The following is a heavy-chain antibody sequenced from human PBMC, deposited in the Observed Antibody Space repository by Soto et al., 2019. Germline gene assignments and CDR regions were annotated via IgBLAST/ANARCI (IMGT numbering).Heavy chain of an antibody. CDR2: IIPMFGTA. CDR3: ARDGGEADGHNFGFSYY. J-gene: IGHJ4*02. CDR1: GGTFSSYA. Sequence: QVQLVQSGAEVKKPGSSVKVSCKASGGTFSSYAISLVRQAPGQGLEWMGGIIPMFGTANYAQKFQGRVTITADESTSTAYMELSSLRSEDTAVYYCARDGGEADGHNFGFSYYWGQGTLVTVSS. V-gene: IGHV1-69*01. D-gene: IGHD2-21*01.